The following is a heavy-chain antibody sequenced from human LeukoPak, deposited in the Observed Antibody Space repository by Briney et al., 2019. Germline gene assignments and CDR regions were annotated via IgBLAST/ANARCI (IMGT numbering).Heavy chain of an antibody. CDR3: ATLGEYYDSSGYYYN. CDR2: INHSRST. D-gene: IGHD3-22*01. Sequence: PSETLSLTCAVYGGSFSGYYWSWIRQPPGKGLEWIGEINHSRSTNYNPSLKSRVTISVDTSKNQFSLKLTSATAADTAVYYCATLGEYYDSSGYYYNWGQGTLVTVSS. CDR1: GGSFSGYY. J-gene: IGHJ4*02. V-gene: IGHV4-34*01.